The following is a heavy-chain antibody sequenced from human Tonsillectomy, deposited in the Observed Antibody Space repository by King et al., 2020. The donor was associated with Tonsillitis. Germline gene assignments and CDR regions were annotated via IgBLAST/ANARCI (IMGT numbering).Heavy chain of an antibody. D-gene: IGHD3-22*01. J-gene: IGHJ4*02. CDR3: ARDSSGPPRY. CDR1: GFNFNDFS. CDR2: ISRDSGTM. Sequence: VQLVESGGGLVQPGGSLRLSCAASGFNFNDFSMNWVRQAPGKGPEWVSYISRDSGTMYYADSVNGRFTISRDGAKKSLYLQMNSLRVEDTAVYYCARDSSGPPRYWGQGTLVTVSS. V-gene: IGHV3-48*04.